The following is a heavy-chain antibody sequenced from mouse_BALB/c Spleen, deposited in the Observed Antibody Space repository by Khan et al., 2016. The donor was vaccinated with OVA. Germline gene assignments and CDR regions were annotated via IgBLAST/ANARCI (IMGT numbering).Heavy chain of an antibody. CDR1: GFTFSGFG. CDR2: ISSDSNTI. CDR3: ARTGYYYFDY. J-gene: IGHJ2*01. Sequence: EVELVESGGGLVQTGGSRKLSCAAPGFTFSGFGMHWVRQAPEKGLEWVAYISSDSNTIYYADTVKGRFTISRDNTKNTLFIQMTSLRSEDTAMYYCARTGYYYFDYWGQGTTLTVSS. V-gene: IGHV5-17*02. D-gene: IGHD2-3*01.